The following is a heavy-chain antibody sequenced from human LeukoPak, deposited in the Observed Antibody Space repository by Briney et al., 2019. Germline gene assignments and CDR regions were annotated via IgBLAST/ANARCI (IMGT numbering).Heavy chain of an antibody. CDR1: GGSISSSSYY. CDR2: IYYSGST. V-gene: IGHV4-39*07. J-gene: IGHJ4*02. CDR3: ARDSIHGRTTPFDC. D-gene: IGHD1-7*01. Sequence: SETLSLTCTVSGGSISSSSYYWGWIRQPPGKGLEWIGSIYYSGSTYYNPSLKSRVTISVDKSKNQFSLKLSSVTAADTAVYFCARDSIHGRTTPFDCWGQGTLVTVSS.